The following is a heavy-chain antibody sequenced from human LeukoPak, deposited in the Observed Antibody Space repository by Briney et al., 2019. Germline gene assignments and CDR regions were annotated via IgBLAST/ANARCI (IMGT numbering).Heavy chain of an antibody. V-gene: IGHV3-21*01. CDR3: AKDNLYSDSGTYYYYFDS. J-gene: IGHJ4*02. D-gene: IGHD3-22*01. CDR2: ITTTSSYL. Sequence: GGSLRLSCAASGFTFSSYTMNWVRQAPGKGLEWVSSITTTSSYLYYADSVKGRFTISRDNAKSSLFLQMNSLRAEDTAMYYCAKDNLYSDSGTYYYYFDSWGQETLVTVSS. CDR1: GFTFSSYT.